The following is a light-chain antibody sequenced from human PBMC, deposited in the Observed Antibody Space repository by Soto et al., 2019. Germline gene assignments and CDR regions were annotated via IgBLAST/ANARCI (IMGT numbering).Light chain of an antibody. V-gene: IGLV2-14*01. CDR3: SSYTSSSTLYV. Sequence: QSALTQPASVSGSPGQSITISCTGTSSDVGGYNYVSWYQQHPGKAPKLMIYEVSNRPSGVSNRSSGSKSGSTASLTISGLQAEDEADYYCSSYTSSSTLYVFXTGTKVTVL. CDR1: SSDVGGYNY. CDR2: EVS. J-gene: IGLJ1*01.